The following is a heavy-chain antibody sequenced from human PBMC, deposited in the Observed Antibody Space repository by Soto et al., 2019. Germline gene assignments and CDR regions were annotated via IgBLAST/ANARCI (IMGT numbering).Heavy chain of an antibody. Sequence: PGGSLKISCKGPGYRYAGYWITWVRQKPGKGLEGKGRNDPSDSQTSYSPSFRGHLTISATKSITTVFLQWSSLRASDTAMYYCARQIYDSDTGPNFQYYFDSWGQGTPVTVSS. D-gene: IGHD3-22*01. V-gene: IGHV5-10-1*01. CDR2: NDPSDSQT. CDR1: GYRYAGYW. J-gene: IGHJ4*02. CDR3: ARQIYDSDTGPNFQYYFDS.